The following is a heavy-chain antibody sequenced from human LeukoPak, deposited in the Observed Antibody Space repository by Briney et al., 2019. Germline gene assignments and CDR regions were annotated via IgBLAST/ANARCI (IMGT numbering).Heavy chain of an antibody. CDR2: ISYDGSNK. CDR3: AKDLYDFWSGYGANFDY. J-gene: IGHJ4*02. Sequence: GGSLRLSCAASGFTFSSYGMHWVRQAPGKGLEWVAVISYDGSNKYYADSVKGRFTISRDNSKNTLYLQMNSLRAEDTAVCYCAKDLYDFWSGYGANFDYWGQGTLVTVSS. D-gene: IGHD3-3*01. V-gene: IGHV3-30*18. CDR1: GFTFSSYG.